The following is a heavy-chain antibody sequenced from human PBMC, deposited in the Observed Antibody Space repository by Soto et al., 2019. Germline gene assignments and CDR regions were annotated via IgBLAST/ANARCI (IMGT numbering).Heavy chain of an antibody. D-gene: IGHD2-15*01. J-gene: IGHJ5*02. Sequence: QVQLVQSGAEVKKPGSSVKVSCKASGGPFSSYTITWVRQPPEQGLEWWGRIIPILGIANYAQKFQGRVTITADKSTSTAYRELSSLRSEDTAVYYCARDVGVAATQNNWFDPWGQGTLVTVSS. CDR2: IIPILGIA. CDR1: GGPFSSYT. CDR3: ARDVGVAATQNNWFDP. V-gene: IGHV1-69*08.